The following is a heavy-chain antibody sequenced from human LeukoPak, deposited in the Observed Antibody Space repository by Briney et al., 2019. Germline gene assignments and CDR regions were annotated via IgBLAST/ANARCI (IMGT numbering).Heavy chain of an antibody. CDR3: ARGIYYYGSGSYYNVPFDY. CDR2: MNAGNGNT. J-gene: IGHJ4*02. V-gene: IGHV1-3*01. D-gene: IGHD3-10*01. CDR1: GYTFTSYA. Sequence: GSVKVSCKASGYTFTSYAMHWVRQAPGQRLEWMGWMNAGNGNTKYSQKFQGRVTITRDTSASTAYMELSSLRSEDTAVYYCARGIYYYGSGSYYNVPFDYWGQGTLVTVSS.